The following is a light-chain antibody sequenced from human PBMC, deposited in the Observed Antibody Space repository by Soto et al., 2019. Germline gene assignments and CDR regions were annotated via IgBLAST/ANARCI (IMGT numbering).Light chain of an antibody. V-gene: IGLV2-14*01. CDR1: SSDVGGYNY. CDR3: SSYKTTNTYV. J-gene: IGLJ1*01. CDR2: EVS. Sequence: QSVLTQPASVSGSPGQSITISCTGTSSDVGGYNYVSWSQQHPGKAPKLMIYEVSNRPSGVSNRFSGSKSGKTASLTISGLQAEDEPDYYCSSYKTTNTYVFGTGTKVTVL.